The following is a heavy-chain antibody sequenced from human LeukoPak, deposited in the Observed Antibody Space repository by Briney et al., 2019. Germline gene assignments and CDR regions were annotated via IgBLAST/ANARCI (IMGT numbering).Heavy chain of an antibody. CDR1: GYTFTSLD. V-gene: IGHV1-8*01. J-gene: IGHJ4*02. Sequence: ASVKVSCKASGYTFTSLDINWVRQATGQGLEWVGWMNPKSGYTGYAQQFQGRVTFTRTTSIRTAYLELSSLRSEDTAVYYCARAAGPYSSSWFSYWGQGTLVTVSS. CDR3: ARAAGPYSSSWFSY. D-gene: IGHD6-13*01. CDR2: MNPKSGYT.